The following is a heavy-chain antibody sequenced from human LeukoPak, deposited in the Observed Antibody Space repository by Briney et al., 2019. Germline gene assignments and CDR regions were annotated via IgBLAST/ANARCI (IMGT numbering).Heavy chain of an antibody. Sequence: GGSLRLSCAASGFTFSSYSMNWVRQAPGKGLEWVSFISSSSSYIYYGDSVKGRFTISRDNAENSLSLQMNSLRAEDTAVYYCARGTSSWHGVDYWGQGTLVTVSS. CDR3: ARGTSSWHGVDY. D-gene: IGHD6-13*01. CDR2: ISSSSSYI. V-gene: IGHV3-21*01. J-gene: IGHJ4*02. CDR1: GFTFSSYS.